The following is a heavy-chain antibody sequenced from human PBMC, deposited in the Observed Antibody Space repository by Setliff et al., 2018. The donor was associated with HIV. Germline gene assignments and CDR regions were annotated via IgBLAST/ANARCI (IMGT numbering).Heavy chain of an antibody. CDR3: ARGSGGHITMIVVAFDY. D-gene: IGHD3-22*01. V-gene: IGHV7-4-1*02. CDR1: GYTFTGYY. J-gene: IGHJ4*02. Sequence: ASVKVSCKASGYTFTGYYMHWVRQAPGQGLEWMGWINTNTGNPTYAQGFTGRFVFSLDTSVSTAYLQISSLKAEDTAVYYCARGSGGHITMIVVAFDYWGQGTLVTVSS. CDR2: INTNTGNP.